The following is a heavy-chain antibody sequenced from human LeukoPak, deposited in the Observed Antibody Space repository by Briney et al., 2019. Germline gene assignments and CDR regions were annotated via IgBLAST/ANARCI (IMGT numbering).Heavy chain of an antibody. V-gene: IGHV1-18*01. CDR1: GYTFTSYG. CDR2: ISAYNGNT. J-gene: IGHJ4*02. CDR3: ERDSTIFGVVIGAGFDY. D-gene: IGHD3-3*01. Sequence: GASVKVSCKASGYTFTSYGISWVRQAPGQGLEWMGWISAYNGNTNYAQKLQGRGTMTTETSTSTAYMEMRSMRFDDTAVYYCERDSTIFGVVIGAGFDYWGQGTLVTVSS.